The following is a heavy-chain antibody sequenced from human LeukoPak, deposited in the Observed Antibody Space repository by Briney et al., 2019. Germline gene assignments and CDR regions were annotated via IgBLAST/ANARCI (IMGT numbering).Heavy chain of an antibody. V-gene: IGHV1-8*01. CDR3: ARAGGYCGRISCPYYFDY. CDR1: GYTFTSYD. J-gene: IGHJ4*02. CDR2: MNPNSGNT. D-gene: IGHD2-15*01. Sequence: ASVKVSCKASGYTFTSYDINWVRQATGQGLEWMGWMNPNSGNTGYAQKFQGRVTMTRNTSISTAYMELTSLRSEDTAVYYCARAGGYCGRISCPYYFDYWGQGSLVAVSS.